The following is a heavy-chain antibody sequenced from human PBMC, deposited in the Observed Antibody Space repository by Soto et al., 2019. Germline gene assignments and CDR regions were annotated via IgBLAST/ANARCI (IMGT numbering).Heavy chain of an antibody. CDR3: ARNGCSSNTCYRSEAPYYSMDV. J-gene: IGHJ6*02. CDR1: GGSIRSGSYY. V-gene: IGHV4-31*03. D-gene: IGHD2-2*01. CDR2: IFHSGST. Sequence: SETLSLTCIVSGGSIRSGSYYWSWIRQHPGKALEWVGYIFHSGSTYYNPSLKSRVTMSVDMSKNQFSLKLNSVTAADTAVYYCARNGCSSNTCYRSEAPYYSMDVWGQGTTVPVYS.